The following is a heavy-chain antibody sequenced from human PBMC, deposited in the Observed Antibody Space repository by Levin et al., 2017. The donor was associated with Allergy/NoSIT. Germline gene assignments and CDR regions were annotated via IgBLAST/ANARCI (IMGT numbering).Heavy chain of an antibody. CDR3: AKVRLSTVTQTPYYFDY. CDR2: ISVIGDST. CDR1: GFTFSNYA. V-gene: IGHV3-23*01. D-gene: IGHD4-17*01. J-gene: IGHJ4*02. Sequence: GESLKISCAASGFTFSNYAMNWVRQAPGKGLEWVSAISVIGDSTYYADSVKGRFTISRDNSKNTLYLQMNSLRAEDTAVYYCAKVRLSTVTQTPYYFDYWGQGTLVTVSS.